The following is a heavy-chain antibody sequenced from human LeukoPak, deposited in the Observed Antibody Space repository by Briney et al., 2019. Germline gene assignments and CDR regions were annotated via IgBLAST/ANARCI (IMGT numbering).Heavy chain of an antibody. V-gene: IGHV4-59*01. J-gene: IGHJ3*02. CDR1: GGPISSYY. D-gene: IGHD6-13*01. Sequence: SETLSLTCTVFGGPISSYYWNWIRQPPGKGLEWIGYVSYRGTTNYNPSLKSRVTISVDTSKNQFSLKLSPVTAADTAVYYCARPYSSNWYDAFHIWGQGTMVTVSS. CDR2: VSYRGTT. CDR3: ARPYSSNWYDAFHI.